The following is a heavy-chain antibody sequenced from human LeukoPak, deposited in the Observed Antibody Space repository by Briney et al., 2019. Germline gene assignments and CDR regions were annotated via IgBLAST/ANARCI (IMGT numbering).Heavy chain of an antibody. CDR2: ISYDASNK. V-gene: IGHV3-30*18. D-gene: IGHD5-18*01. CDR3: AKSHGYSYGFDY. CDR1: GFAFSNYG. Sequence: PGGTLRLSCAASGFAFSNYGMNWVRQAPGKGLEWVAVISYDASNKYYADSVKGRFTISRDNSKNTLYLQMNSLRAEDTAVYYCAKSHGYSYGFDYWGQGTLVTVSS. J-gene: IGHJ4*02.